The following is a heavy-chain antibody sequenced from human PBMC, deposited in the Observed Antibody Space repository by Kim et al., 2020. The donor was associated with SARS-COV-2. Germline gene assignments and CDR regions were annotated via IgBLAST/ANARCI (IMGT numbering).Heavy chain of an antibody. D-gene: IGHD6-13*01. J-gene: IGHJ5*02. CDR2: IYYSGST. V-gene: IGHV4-39*01. Sequence: SETLSLTCTVSGGSISSSSYYWGWIRQPPGKGLEWIGSIYYSGSTYYNPSLKSRVTISVDTSKNQFSLKLSSVTAADTAVYYCARHVGLLPGIAAAGPPEPWFDPWGQGTLVTVSS. CDR3: ARHVGLLPGIAAAGPPEPWFDP. CDR1: GGSISSSSYY.